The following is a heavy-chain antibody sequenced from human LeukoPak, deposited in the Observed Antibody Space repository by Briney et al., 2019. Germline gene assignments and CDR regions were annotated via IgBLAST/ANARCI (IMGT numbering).Heavy chain of an antibody. CDR3: ARGGFSSTSCCYYYYGMDV. CDR1: GYTFTSYD. V-gene: IGHV1-8*01. CDR2: MNPNSGNT. J-gene: IGHJ6*02. Sequence: ASVNVSCKASGYTFTSYDINWVRQATGQGLEWMGWMNPNSGNTGYAQKFQGRVTMTRNTSISTAYMELSSLRSEDTAVYYCARGGFSSTSCCYYYYGMDVWGQGTTVTVSS. D-gene: IGHD2-2*01.